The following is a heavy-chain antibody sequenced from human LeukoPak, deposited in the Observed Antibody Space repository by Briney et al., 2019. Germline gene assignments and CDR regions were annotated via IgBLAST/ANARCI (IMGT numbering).Heavy chain of an antibody. CDR2: ISSSSSTI. Sequence: GGSLRLSCAASGFTFSSYSMNWVRQAPGKGLEWVSYISSSSSTIYYADSVKGRFTISRDNAKNSLYLQMNSLRAEDTAVYYCARDGVDSSGYYPHDAFDIWGQGTMVTVSS. V-gene: IGHV3-48*01. J-gene: IGHJ3*02. CDR1: GFTFSSYS. CDR3: ARDGVDSSGYYPHDAFDI. D-gene: IGHD3-22*01.